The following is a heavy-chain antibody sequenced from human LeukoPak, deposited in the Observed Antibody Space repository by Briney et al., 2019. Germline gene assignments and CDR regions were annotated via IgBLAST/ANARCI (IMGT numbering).Heavy chain of an antibody. V-gene: IGHV3-23*01. CDR2: ISGSGGAS. CDR1: GFTFSTYG. Sequence: GGPLRLSCAASGFTFSTYGMSWVRQAPGKGLEWVSGISGSGGASYYADTVKGRFTISRDNSKNTLYLQMNSLRAEDTAVYYCARSLRVRGVPDYMDVWGKGTTVTISS. CDR3: ARSLRVRGVPDYMDV. J-gene: IGHJ6*03. D-gene: IGHD3-10*01.